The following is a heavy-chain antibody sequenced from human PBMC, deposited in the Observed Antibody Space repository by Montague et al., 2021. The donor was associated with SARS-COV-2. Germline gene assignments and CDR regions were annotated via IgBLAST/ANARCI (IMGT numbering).Heavy chain of an antibody. D-gene: IGHD3-22*01. J-gene: IGHJ6*02. V-gene: IGHV3-11*05. CDR2: ISSSSSNT. Sequence: SLRLSWAATGFTFSAYYMSWIRQAPGKGLEWVSYISSSSSNTNYADSVKGRFTISRDNAKNSLYLQMNSLRAEDTAVYYCARDIRVYYYDSSGYCYYYVMDVWGQGTTVTVSS. CDR3: ARDIRVYYYDSSGYCYYYVMDV. CDR1: GFTFSAYY.